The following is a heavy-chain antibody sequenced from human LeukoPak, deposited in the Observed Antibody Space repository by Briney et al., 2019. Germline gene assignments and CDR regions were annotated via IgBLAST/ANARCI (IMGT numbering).Heavy chain of an antibody. CDR2: MNPNSGNT. CDR3: ARSSSGWYNWFDP. J-gene: IGHJ5*02. CDR1: GYTFTGYY. V-gene: IGHV1-8*03. D-gene: IGHD6-19*01. Sequence: ASVKVSCKASGYTFTGYYMHWVRQAPGQGLEWMGWMNPNSGNTGYAQKFQGRVTITRNTSISTAYMELSSLKSEDTAVYYCARSSSGWYNWFDPWGQGTLVTVSS.